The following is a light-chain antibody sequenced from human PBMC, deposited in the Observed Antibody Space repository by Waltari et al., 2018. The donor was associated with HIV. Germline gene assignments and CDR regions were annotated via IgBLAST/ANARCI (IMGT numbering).Light chain of an antibody. CDR3: QQYYSSPLT. CDR2: WAS. J-gene: IGKJ4*01. CDR1: QTLVHRYNNKNY. Sequence: DIVMTQSPDSLAVSLGARAPINCNSSQTLVHRYNNKNYLAWYQQKPGQPPKLFIYWASTRESRVPDRFSGSGSGTDFTLTINNLRAEDVAVYYCQQYYSSPLTFGGGTKVEIK. V-gene: IGKV4-1*01.